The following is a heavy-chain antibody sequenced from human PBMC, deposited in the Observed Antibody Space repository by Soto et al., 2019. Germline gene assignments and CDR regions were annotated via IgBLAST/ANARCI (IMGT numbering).Heavy chain of an antibody. D-gene: IGHD4-4*01. CDR1: GGSISSSSYY. CDR3: ARHGSPRGYSNSAELNWFDP. CDR2: IYYSGST. J-gene: IGHJ5*02. Sequence: QLQLQESGPGLVKPSETLSLTCTVSGGSISSSSYYWGWIRQPPGKGLEWIGSIYYSGSTYSKPSLKSRVTISVDTSKNQSSLKLSSVTAADTAVYYCARHGSPRGYSNSAELNWFDPWGQGTLVTVSS. V-gene: IGHV4-39*01.